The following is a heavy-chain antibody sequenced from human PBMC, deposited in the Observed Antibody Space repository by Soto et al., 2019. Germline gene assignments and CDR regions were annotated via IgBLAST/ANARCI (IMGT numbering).Heavy chain of an antibody. D-gene: IGHD6-19*01. Sequence: ASVKVSCKVSGYTLTELSMHWVRQAPGKGLEWMGGFDPEDGETIYAQKFQGRVTMTEDTSTDTAYMELSSLRSEDTAVYYCATVAYSSGWYGVGWFDPWGQGALVTVSS. V-gene: IGHV1-24*01. CDR3: ATVAYSSGWYGVGWFDP. CDR2: FDPEDGET. CDR1: GYTLTELS. J-gene: IGHJ5*02.